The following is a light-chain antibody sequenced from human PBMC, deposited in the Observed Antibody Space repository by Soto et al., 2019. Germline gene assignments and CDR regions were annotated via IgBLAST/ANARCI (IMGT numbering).Light chain of an antibody. CDR3: AAWDDSLSGPV. V-gene: IGLV1-47*01. Sequence: QSVLTQPPSASGTPGQRVTISCSGSSSNIGSNYVYWYQQLPGTAPELLIYKNDQRASGVPDRFSGPKSGTSASLAISGLRSEDEGDYYCAAWDDSLSGPVFGGGTQLTVL. CDR1: SSNIGSNY. CDR2: KND. J-gene: IGLJ7*01.